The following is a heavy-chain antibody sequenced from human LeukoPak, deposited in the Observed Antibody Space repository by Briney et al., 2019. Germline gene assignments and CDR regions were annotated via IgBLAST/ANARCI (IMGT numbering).Heavy chain of an antibody. Sequence: PSETLSLTCTVSGGSISSGSYYWSWIRQPAGKGLEWIGRIYTSGSTNYNPSLKSRVTISVDTSKNQFSLKLSSVTAADTAVYYCAREDYSNYSWFDPWGQGTLVTVSS. V-gene: IGHV4-61*02. J-gene: IGHJ5*02. D-gene: IGHD4-11*01. CDR1: GGSISSGSYY. CDR3: AREDYSNYSWFDP. CDR2: IYTSGST.